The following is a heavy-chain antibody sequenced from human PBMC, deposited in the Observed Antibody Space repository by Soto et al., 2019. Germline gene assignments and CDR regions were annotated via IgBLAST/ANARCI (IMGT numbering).Heavy chain of an antibody. V-gene: IGHV1-69*01. CDR3: GNTRRGSFIRYHSMDI. D-gene: IGHD1-26*01. Sequence: QVQLVQSGPEVKKTGTSVKVSCKASGGTFSSRAISWVRQAPGQGLEWMGGIIPVFGRENYAEQFQDRVTITADEPTGTVYMYLSSMRAAETALYYLGNTRRGSFIRYHSMDIWGQGTTVSVSS. J-gene: IGHJ6*02. CDR2: IIPVFGRE. CDR1: GGTFSSRA.